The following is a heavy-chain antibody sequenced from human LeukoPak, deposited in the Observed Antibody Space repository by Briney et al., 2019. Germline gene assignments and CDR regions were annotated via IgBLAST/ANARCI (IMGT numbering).Heavy chain of an antibody. CDR3: ARTLRFLEWFDY. D-gene: IGHD3-3*01. CDR2: IYYSGST. CDR1: DGSMSSGGYY. V-gene: IGHV4-31*03. J-gene: IGHJ4*02. Sequence: PSQTLSLTCTVSDGSMSSGGYYWSWIRQHPGKGLEWIGYIYYSGSTYYNPSLKSRVTISVDTSKNQFSLKLSSVTAADTAVYYCARTLRFLEWFDYWGQGPLVTVSS.